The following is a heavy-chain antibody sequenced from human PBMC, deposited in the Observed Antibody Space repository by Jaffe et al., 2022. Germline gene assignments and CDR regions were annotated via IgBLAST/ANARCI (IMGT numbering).Heavy chain of an antibody. V-gene: IGHV3-23*01. CDR3: AKIKNSDGDYYSGVLMGVGVLDY. J-gene: IGHJ4*02. D-gene: IGHD4-17*01. Sequence: EVQLLESGGGLVQPGGSLRLSCAASGFTFSSYAMSWVRQAPGKGLEWVSAISGSGGSTYYADSVKGRFTISRDNSKNTLYLQMNSLRAEDTAVYYCAKIKNSDGDYYSGVLMGVGVLDYWGQGTLVTVSS. CDR2: ISGSGGST. CDR1: GFTFSSYA.